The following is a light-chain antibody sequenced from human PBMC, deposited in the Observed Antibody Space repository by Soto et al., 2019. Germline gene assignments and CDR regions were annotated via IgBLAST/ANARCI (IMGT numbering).Light chain of an antibody. CDR3: QTCGTGIWV. CDR1: SGHSSYA. V-gene: IGLV4-69*01. Sequence: QSVLTQSPSASASLGASVKLTCTLSSGHSSYAIAWHQQQPEKGPRYLMKLNRDGSHSKGDGIPDRFSGSSSGAERYLTITRIKTEDEADNNGQTCGTGIWVFGGGTKLTVL. CDR2: LNRDGSH. J-gene: IGLJ3*02.